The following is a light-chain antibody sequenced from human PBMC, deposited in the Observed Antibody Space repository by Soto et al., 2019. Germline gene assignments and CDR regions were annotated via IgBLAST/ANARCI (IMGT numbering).Light chain of an antibody. Sequence: EIVLTQSPGTLSLSPGERATLSCRASQTVSSSYLAWYQQKPGQAPRLLIYGASNRATGIPDRFGGSGSGADFTLTISRLEPEDFAVYYFQQYGSSPRTFGQGTKVEI. CDR1: QTVSSSY. V-gene: IGKV3-20*01. J-gene: IGKJ1*01. CDR3: QQYGSSPRT. CDR2: GAS.